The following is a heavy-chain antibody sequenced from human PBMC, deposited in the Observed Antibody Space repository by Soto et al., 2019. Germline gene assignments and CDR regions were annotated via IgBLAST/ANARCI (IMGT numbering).Heavy chain of an antibody. CDR1: GGTYSSYDI. CDR3: ARREITMVRGVIGAGAFDI. D-gene: IGHD3-10*01. J-gene: IGHJ3*02. CDR2: IYYSGST. V-gene: IGHV4-39*01. Sequence: SCNASGGTYSSYDISWIRQPPGKGLEWIGSIYYSGSTYYNPSLKSRVTISVDTSKNQFSLKLSSVTAADTAVYYCARREITMVRGVIGAGAFDIWGQGTMVTVSS.